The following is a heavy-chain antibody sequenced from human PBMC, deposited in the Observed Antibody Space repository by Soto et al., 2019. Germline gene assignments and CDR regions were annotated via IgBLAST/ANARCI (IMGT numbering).Heavy chain of an antibody. D-gene: IGHD4-17*01. V-gene: IGHV3-23*01. J-gene: IGHJ5*02. CDR3: AKNLMGSTVTTSWCDP. CDR2: SSGSGDST. Sequence: GGSLRLSCAASGFIFSSYAMSWVRQAPGKGLDWVSASSGSGDSTYYADSVKGRFTISRDNSKNTLYLQMNSLRAEDTAVYYCAKNLMGSTVTTSWCDPWGQRTMGGVSS. CDR1: GFIFSSYA.